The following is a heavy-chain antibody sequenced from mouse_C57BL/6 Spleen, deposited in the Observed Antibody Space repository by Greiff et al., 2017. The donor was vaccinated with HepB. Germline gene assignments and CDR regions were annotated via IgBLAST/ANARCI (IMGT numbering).Heavy chain of an antibody. CDR1: GFSFNTYA. V-gene: IGHV10-1*01. Sequence: EVKLMESGGGLVQPKGSLKLSCAASGFSFNTYAMNWVRQAPGKGLEWVARIRSKSNNYATYYADSVKDRFTISRDDSESMLYLQMNNLKTEDTAMYYCGRHPDYYGSRRDYAMDYWGQGTSVTVSS. J-gene: IGHJ4*01. D-gene: IGHD1-1*01. CDR3: GRHPDYYGSRRDYAMDY. CDR2: IRSKSNNYAT.